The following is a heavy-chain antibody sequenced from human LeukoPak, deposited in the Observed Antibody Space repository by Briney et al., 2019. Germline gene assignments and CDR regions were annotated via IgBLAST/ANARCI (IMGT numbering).Heavy chain of an antibody. V-gene: IGHV4-30-2*01. CDR2: IYHSGST. J-gene: IGHJ4*02. Sequence: LRLSCAASGFTFSSYAMSWIRQPPGKGLEWIGYIYHSGSTYYNPSLKSRVTISVDRSKNQFSLKLSSVTAADTAVYYCARGVVVKSRGYFDYWGQGTLVTVSS. D-gene: IGHD3-22*01. CDR3: ARGVVVKSRGYFDY. CDR1: GFTFSSYA.